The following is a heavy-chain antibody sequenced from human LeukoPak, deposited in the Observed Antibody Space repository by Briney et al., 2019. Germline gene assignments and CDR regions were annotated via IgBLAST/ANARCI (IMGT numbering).Heavy chain of an antibody. CDR3: ARDREDSDSHGYYYLGTFDY. D-gene: IGHD3-22*01. CDR2: FSRSVTG. V-gene: IGHV3-11*04. Sequence: PGGPWSFPGGALGLTSIDYFLSWTGQAPGKGLECLYNFSRSVTGYYTDSVKGRATISRDNAKNSLYLQMNSLRADDTAVYYCARDREDSDSHGYYYLGTFDYWGQGTLVTVSS. J-gene: IGHJ4*02. CDR1: GLTSIDYF.